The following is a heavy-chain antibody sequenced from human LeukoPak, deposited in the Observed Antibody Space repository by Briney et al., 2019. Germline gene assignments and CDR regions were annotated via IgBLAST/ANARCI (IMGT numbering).Heavy chain of an antibody. CDR2: INADNGNT. CDR1: GFPFTSYG. J-gene: IGHJ4*02. V-gene: IGHV1-18*01. D-gene: IGHD5/OR15-5a*01. Sequence: ASVKVSCKASGFPFTSYGISWVRQAPGQGLEWMGWINADNGNTNYAQKLQGRVTLTTDTPTSTAYMELRSLRSDETAVYCAAGRVYSVYGRGQYDYWGQGTLVTVSS. CDR3: AGRVYSVYGRGQYDY.